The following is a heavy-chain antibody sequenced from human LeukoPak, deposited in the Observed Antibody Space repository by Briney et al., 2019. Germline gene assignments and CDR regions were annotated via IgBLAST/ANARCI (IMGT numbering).Heavy chain of an antibody. D-gene: IGHD3-22*01. CDR1: GYTFTGYY. CDR2: INPNSGGT. V-gene: IGHV1-2*02. J-gene: IGHJ4*02. CDR3: ARVVVNYYDSSGYYY. Sequence: GASVKVSRKASGYTFTGYYMHWVRQAPGQGLEWMGWINPNSGGTNYAQKFQGGVTMTRDTSISTAYMELSRLRSDDTAVYYCARVVVNYYDSSGYYYWGQGTLVTVSS.